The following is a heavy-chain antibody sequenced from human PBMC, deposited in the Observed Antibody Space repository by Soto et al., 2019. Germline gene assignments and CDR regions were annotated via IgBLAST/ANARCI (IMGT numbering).Heavy chain of an antibody. Sequence: GESLKISCKVSGYNFINYWIGWVRQMPGKGLEWMGIIYPADPDTRYSPTFRGRVTISADKSISTAYLQWSSLKASDTAMYYWVRLGEEDCSRADCYLYYYYGMDVWGQGTTVTVSS. D-gene: IGHD2-2*01. CDR3: VRLGEEDCSRADCYLYYYYGMDV. CDR2: IYPADPDT. CDR1: GYNFINYW. J-gene: IGHJ6*02. V-gene: IGHV5-51*01.